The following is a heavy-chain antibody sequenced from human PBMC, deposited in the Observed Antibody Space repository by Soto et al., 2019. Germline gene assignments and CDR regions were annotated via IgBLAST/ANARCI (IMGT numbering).Heavy chain of an antibody. V-gene: IGHV3-7*01. CDR3: ARVRYPGYYYHYMDV. D-gene: IGHD1-26*01. Sequence: EVQLVESGGGLVQPGGSLRLSCAASGFTFSSYWMSWVRQAPGKGLEWVANIKQDGSEKYYVDSVKGRFTISRDNAKNSLYLQMNSLRAEDTAVYYCARVRYPGYYYHYMDVWGKGTTVTVSS. CDR1: GFTFSSYW. J-gene: IGHJ6*03. CDR2: IKQDGSEK.